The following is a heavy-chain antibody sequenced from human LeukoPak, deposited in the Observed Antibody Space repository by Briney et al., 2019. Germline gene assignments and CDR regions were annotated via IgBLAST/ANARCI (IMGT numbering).Heavy chain of an antibody. D-gene: IGHD1-1*01. CDR2: IDSDGSTT. J-gene: IGHJ4*02. Sequence: GGSLRLSRVASGFTFSTYWMHWVRPDPGKGLMWVSRIDSDGSTTSYADSARGRFTISRDNAKNTLYLQMNSLRDEDTAVYYCARDRMGTGPTTVDYWGQGALVTVSS. V-gene: IGHV3-74*01. CDR1: GFTFSTYW. CDR3: ARDRMGTGPTTVDY.